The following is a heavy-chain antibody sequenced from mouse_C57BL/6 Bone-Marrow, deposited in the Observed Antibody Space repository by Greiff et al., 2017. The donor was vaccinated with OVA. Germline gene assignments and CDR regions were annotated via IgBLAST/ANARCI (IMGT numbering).Heavy chain of an antibody. CDR3: ARVPQYYGSSEDFDY. D-gene: IGHD1-1*01. CDR2: INPNNGGT. J-gene: IGHJ2*01. Sequence: EVQLQQSGPELVKPGASVKISCKASGYTFTDYYMTWVKQSHGKSLEWIGDINPNNGGTSYNQKFKGKATLTVDKSSSPAYMELRSLTSEDSAVYYCARVPQYYGSSEDFDYWGQGTTLTVSS. V-gene: IGHV1-26*01. CDR1: GYTFTDYY.